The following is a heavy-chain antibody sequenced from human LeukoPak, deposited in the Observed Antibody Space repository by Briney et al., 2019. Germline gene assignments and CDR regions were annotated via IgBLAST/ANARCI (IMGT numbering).Heavy chain of an antibody. CDR2: IYYSGST. CDR1: GGSISSSSYY. D-gene: IGHD3-10*01. CDR3: ARSLALSYGSGSYYNGVDY. J-gene: IGHJ4*02. Sequence: SETLSLTCTVSGGSISSSSYYWGRIRQPPGKGLEWIGSIYYSGSTYYNPSLKSRVTISVDTSKNQFSLKLSSVTAADTAVYYCARSLALSYGSGSYYNGVDYWGQGTLVTVSS. V-gene: IGHV4-39*01.